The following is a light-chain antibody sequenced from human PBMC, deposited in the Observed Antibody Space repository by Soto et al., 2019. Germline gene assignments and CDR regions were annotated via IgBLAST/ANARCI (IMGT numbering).Light chain of an antibody. V-gene: IGLV2-23*01. CDR2: EDT. Sequence: SVLTPPASVTGSPGQLITIPCTGSSSDVGNSNLVSWYQQHPGKAPKHMIYEDTKWHSGVSNRLSVSNSGNTDYLTISGLQAEDDADYYFCSYAVGRTYDFGSVTKV. CDR1: SSDVGNSNL. J-gene: IGLJ1*01. CDR3: CSYAVGRTYD.